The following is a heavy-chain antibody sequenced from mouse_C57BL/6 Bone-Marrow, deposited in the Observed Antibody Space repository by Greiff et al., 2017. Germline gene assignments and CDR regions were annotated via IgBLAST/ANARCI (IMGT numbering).Heavy chain of an antibody. D-gene: IGHD1-1*01. CDR1: GFTFSSYA. V-gene: IGHV5-4*01. CDR3: ARDSDCGSSVDY. Sequence: EVQVVVSGGGLVKPGGSLKLSCAASGFTFSSYAMSWVRQTPEKRLEWVATISDGGSYTNYPHNVKGRFTISRDNAKNNLYLQMSHLKSEDTAMYYCARDSDCGSSVDYWGQGTTLAVSS. CDR2: ISDGGSYT. J-gene: IGHJ2*01.